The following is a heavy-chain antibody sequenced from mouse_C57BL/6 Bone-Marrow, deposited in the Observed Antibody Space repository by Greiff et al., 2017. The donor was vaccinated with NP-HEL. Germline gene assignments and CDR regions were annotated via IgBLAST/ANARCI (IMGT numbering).Heavy chain of an antibody. Sequence: VQLQQSGAELVKPGASVKISCKASGYAFSSYWMNWVKQRPGKGLEWIGQIYPGDGDTNYNGKFKGKATLTADKSSSTAYMQLSSLTSEDAAVYFCARQDLIRPPYFDYWGQGTTLTVSS. J-gene: IGHJ2*01. D-gene: IGHD5-1-1*01. CDR1: GYAFSSYW. CDR3: ARQDLIRPPYFDY. V-gene: IGHV1-80*01. CDR2: IYPGDGDT.